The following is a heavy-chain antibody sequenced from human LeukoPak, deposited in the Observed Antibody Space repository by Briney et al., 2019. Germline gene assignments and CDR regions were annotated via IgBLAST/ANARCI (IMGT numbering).Heavy chain of an antibody. CDR1: GGTFSSYA. CDR2: IIPIFGTA. CDR3: ARDGRRDRGYYDFWSGHNWFDP. Sequence: ASVEVSCKASGGTFSSYAISWVRQAPGQGLEWMGGIIPIFGTANYAQKFQGRVTITADESTSTAYMELSSLRSEDTAVYYCARDGRRDRGYYDFWSGHNWFDPWGQGTLVTVSS. D-gene: IGHD3-3*01. V-gene: IGHV1-69*13. J-gene: IGHJ5*02.